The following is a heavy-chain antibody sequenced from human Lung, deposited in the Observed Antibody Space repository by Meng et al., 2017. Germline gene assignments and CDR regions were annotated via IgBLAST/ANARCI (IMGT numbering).Heavy chain of an antibody. CDR1: GGSISSDNW. D-gene: IGHD2-21*01. CDR3: TKNDFYCLGY. V-gene: IGHV4-4*02. Sequence: QVRLQESGPGLWKPSGTLSPTCAVSGGSISSDNWWSWVRQPPGKGLEWIGEIYHSGSTNYNPSLKSRITISVDKPKNQFSLTLSSVTAADTAVYYCTKNDFYCLGYWGQGTLVTVSS. CDR2: IYHSGST. J-gene: IGHJ4*02.